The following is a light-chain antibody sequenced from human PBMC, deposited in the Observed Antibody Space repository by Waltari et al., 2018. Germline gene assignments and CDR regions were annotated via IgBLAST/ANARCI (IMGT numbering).Light chain of an antibody. J-gene: IGLJ2*01. CDR1: SSDVGGYNY. Sequence: QSALTQPASVSGSPGQSITISCTGTSSDVGGYNYVSWYQQHPGKAPKLMIYDVSKRLSGVSIRFSGSKSGNTASLTISGLQAEDEADYYCSSYTSIRVVFGGGTKLTVL. CDR3: SSYTSIRVV. V-gene: IGLV2-14*01. CDR2: DVS.